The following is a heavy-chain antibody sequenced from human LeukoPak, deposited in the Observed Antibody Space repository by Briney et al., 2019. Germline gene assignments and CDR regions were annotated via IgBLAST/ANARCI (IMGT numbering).Heavy chain of an antibody. Sequence: SETLSLTCTVSGGSISSSSYYWGWIRQPPGKGLEWIGSIYYSGSTYYNPSLKSRVTISVDTSKNQFSLKLSSVTAADTALYYCAKDSRRIVPTGHFDYWGQGTLVTVSS. J-gene: IGHJ4*02. V-gene: IGHV4-39*07. CDR3: AKDSRRIVPTGHFDY. D-gene: IGHD2-8*01. CDR2: IYYSGST. CDR1: GGSISSSSYY.